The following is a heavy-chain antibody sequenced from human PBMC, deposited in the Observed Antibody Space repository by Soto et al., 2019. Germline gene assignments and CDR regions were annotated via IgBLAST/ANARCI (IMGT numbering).Heavy chain of an antibody. CDR3: AHWGPLGYCSSTSCFRYYDFWSGGEYFQH. Sequence: QITLKESGPTLVKPTQTLTLTCTFSGFSLSTSGVGVGWIRQPPGKALEWLALIYWNDDKRYSPSLKSRLTITKDTSKNQVVLTMTNMDPVDTATYYCAHWGPLGYCSSTSCFRYYDFWSGGEYFQHWGQGTLVTVSS. CDR1: GFSLSTSGVG. V-gene: IGHV2-5*01. D-gene: IGHD2-2*01. CDR2: IYWNDDK. J-gene: IGHJ1*01.